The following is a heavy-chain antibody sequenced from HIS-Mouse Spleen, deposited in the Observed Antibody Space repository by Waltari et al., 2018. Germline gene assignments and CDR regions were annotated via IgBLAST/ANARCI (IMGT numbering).Heavy chain of an antibody. CDR1: GGSISSSSYY. CDR2: IYYSGRP. CDR3: AREIPYSSSWYDWYFDL. D-gene: IGHD6-13*01. Sequence: QLQLQESGPGLVKPSETLSLTCTVSGGSISSSSYYWGWIRQPPGKGLEWIGCIYYSGRPYYNPYLKSRVTISVDTSKTQFSLKLGSVTAADTAVYYCAREIPYSSSWYDWYFDLWGRGTLVTVSS. J-gene: IGHJ2*01. V-gene: IGHV4-39*07.